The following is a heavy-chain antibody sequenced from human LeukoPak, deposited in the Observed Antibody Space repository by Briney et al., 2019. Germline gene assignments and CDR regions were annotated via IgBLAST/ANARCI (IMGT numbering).Heavy chain of an antibody. Sequence: PGGSLRLFCAASGFTFSSYSVNWVRQAPGKGLEWVSYISSSSNYIYYADSVKGRFTISRDNAKNSLYLQMNSLRAEDTAVYYCARDPLSYNILTGYDYPGAFDYWGQGTLVTVSS. CDR2: ISSSSNYI. V-gene: IGHV3-21*01. J-gene: IGHJ4*02. CDR3: ARDPLSYNILTGYDYPGAFDY. CDR1: GFTFSSYS. D-gene: IGHD3-9*01.